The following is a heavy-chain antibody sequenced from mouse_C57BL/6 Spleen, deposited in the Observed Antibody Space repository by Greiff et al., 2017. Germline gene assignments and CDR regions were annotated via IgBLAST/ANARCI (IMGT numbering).Heavy chain of an antibody. Sequence: VQLQPSGPELVKPGASVKISCKASGYSFTGYYMNWVKQSPEKSLEWIGEINPSTGGTTYNQKFKAKATLTVDKSSSTAYMQLKSLTSEDSAVYYCAKGTYSNYWDFDVWGTGTTVTVSS. CDR3: AKGTYSNYWDFDV. J-gene: IGHJ1*03. V-gene: IGHV1-42*01. D-gene: IGHD2-5*01. CDR2: INPSTGGT. CDR1: GYSFTGYY.